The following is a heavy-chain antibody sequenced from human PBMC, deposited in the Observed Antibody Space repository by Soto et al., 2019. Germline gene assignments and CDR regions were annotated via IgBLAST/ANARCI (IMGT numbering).Heavy chain of an antibody. Sequence: QVQLVQSGAEVKKPGSSVRVSCRVSGGSLRNYGITWVRQSPGQGLEWLGGILPVFGTAVYEQKFKGRVTISADELTTTPSLELRSLSSDATAVYFCARARDYDLLTAREYALDVWGQGTTVTV. J-gene: IGHJ6*02. D-gene: IGHD3-9*01. CDR3: ARARDYDLLTAREYALDV. V-gene: IGHV1-69*01. CDR2: ILPVFGTA. CDR1: GGSLRNYG.